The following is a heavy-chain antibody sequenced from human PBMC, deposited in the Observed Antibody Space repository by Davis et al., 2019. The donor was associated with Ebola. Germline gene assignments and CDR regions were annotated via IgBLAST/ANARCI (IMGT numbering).Heavy chain of an antibody. V-gene: IGHV4-39*01. Sequence: PSETLSLTCTVSGGSISSGDYYWSWIRQPPGKGLEWIGSIYYNGSTYYNPSLKSRVTISVDTSKNQFSLKLSSVTAADTAVYYCARRGKGSGSYFDYWGQGTLVTVSS. CDR3: ARRGKGSGSYFDY. D-gene: IGHD3-10*01. CDR1: GGSISSGDYY. J-gene: IGHJ4*02. CDR2: IYYNGST.